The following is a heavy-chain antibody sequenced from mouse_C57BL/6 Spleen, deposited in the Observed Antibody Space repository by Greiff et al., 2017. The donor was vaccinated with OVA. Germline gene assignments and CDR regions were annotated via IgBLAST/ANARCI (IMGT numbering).Heavy chain of an antibody. CDR2: INPNNGGT. D-gene: IGHD2-4*01. V-gene: IGHV1-26*01. J-gene: IGHJ2*01. CDR1: GYTFTDYY. CDR3: FYDYDGLDY. Sequence: EVQLQQSGPELVKPGASVKISCKASGYTFTDYYMNWVKQSHGKSLEWIGDINPNNGGTSYNQKFKGKATLTVDKSSSTAYMELRSLTSEDSAVYYCFYDYDGLDYWGQGTTLTVSS.